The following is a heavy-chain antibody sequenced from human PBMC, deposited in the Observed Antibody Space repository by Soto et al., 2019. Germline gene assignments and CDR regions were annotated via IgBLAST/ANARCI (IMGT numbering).Heavy chain of an antibody. CDR3: AKGLYDNSGYYMPN. CDR2: ISSSGATT. J-gene: IGHJ4*02. V-gene: IGHV3-23*01. CDR1: GFTFSTYG. D-gene: IGHD3-22*01. Sequence: GGSLRLSCVAPGFTFSTYGMNWVRQTPGKGLDWVSSISSSGATTYYADSVKGRFLISRDNSKDSLYLQMYSLRAEDTAIYYCAKGLYDNSGYYMPNWGQGTLVTVSS.